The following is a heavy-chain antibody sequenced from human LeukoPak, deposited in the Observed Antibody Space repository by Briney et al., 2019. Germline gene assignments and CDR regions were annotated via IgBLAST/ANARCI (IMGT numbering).Heavy chain of an antibody. Sequence: GGSLRLSCAASGFTFSDAWLSWVRQAPGKGLEWVGRIKRKTAGGTTDYAAPVKGRFTISRDDSKNTLYLQMNSLRAEDTAVYYCATLYCSSTSCQPTLKNRILDYWGQGTLVTVSS. D-gene: IGHD2-2*01. CDR3: ATLYCSSTSCQPTLKNRILDY. CDR2: IKRKTAGGTT. J-gene: IGHJ4*02. CDR1: GFTFSDAW. V-gene: IGHV3-15*01.